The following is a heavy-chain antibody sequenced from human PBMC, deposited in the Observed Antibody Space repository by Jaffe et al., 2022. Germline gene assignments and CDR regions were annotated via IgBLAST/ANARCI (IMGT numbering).Heavy chain of an antibody. D-gene: IGHD3-3*01. J-gene: IGHJ3*02. Sequence: QITLKESGPTLVKPTQTLTLTCTFSGFSLSTSGVGVGWIRQPPGKALEWLALIYWNDDKRYSPSLKSRLTITKDTSKNQVVLTMTNMDPVDTATYYCAQNTDGVITIFGVVPYHAFDIWGQGTMVTVSS. CDR3: AQNTDGVITIFGVVPYHAFDI. CDR2: IYWNDDK. CDR1: GFSLSTSGVG. V-gene: IGHV2-5*01.